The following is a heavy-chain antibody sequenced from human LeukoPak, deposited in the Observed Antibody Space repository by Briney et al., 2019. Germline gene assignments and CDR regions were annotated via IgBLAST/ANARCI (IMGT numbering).Heavy chain of an antibody. CDR2: IYYSGST. CDR1: GDSISSSSSY. Sequence: SETLSLTCTVSGDSISSSSSYWGWIRQPPGKGLEWIGSIYYSGSTYYNTSLKSRVTISVDTSKNQFSLKLNSVTAADTAVYYCARISTYCSGGSCPSDYWGQGTLVTVSS. D-gene: IGHD2-15*01. V-gene: IGHV4-39*07. J-gene: IGHJ4*02. CDR3: ARISTYCSGGSCPSDY.